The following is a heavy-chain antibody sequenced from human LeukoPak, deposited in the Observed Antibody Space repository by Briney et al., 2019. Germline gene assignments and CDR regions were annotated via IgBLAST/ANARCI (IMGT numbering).Heavy chain of an antibody. CDR2: MNPKSGDT. CDR1: GYSFTNYD. D-gene: IGHD3-9*01. J-gene: IGHJ6*03. Sequence: ASVKVSCKASGYSFTNYDINWVRQATGQGLEWMGWMNPKSGDTGYSQKFQGRVFITRDTSINTAYMELSSLGSDDTAVYYCARGVYDILTGYYVDYMDVWGKGTTVTISS. CDR3: ARGVYDILTGYYVDYMDV. V-gene: IGHV1-8*03.